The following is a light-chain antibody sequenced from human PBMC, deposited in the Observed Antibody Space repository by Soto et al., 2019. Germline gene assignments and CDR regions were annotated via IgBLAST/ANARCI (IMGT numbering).Light chain of an antibody. V-gene: IGLV1-44*01. Sequence: QSVLTQPPSPSGTPGQRVTISCSGSNCNIGRYSVNWYQHFPGTAPKILIYSDDERPSGVPDGFSCSKYGTTASLAISGLQSEDEAEYYCAAWDAYLNGPLFGGGTKLTVL. J-gene: IGLJ3*02. CDR2: SDD. CDR3: AAWDAYLNGPL. CDR1: NCNIGRYS.